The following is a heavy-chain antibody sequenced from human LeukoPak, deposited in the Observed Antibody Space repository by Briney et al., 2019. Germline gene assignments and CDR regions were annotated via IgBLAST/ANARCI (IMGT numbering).Heavy chain of an antibody. D-gene: IGHD4-17*01. J-gene: IGHJ6*03. V-gene: IGHV1-18*01. CDR2: MSAYNGNT. CDR1: GYTVTSYG. Sequence: ASVKVSCKASGYTVTSYGISWVRQAPGQGLEWMGWMSAYNGNTNYAQKIQGRVTMTTDTSTSTAYMELRSLRSDDTAVYYCARRGGKNYGDYVVYYYYMDVWGKGTTVTVSS. CDR3: ARRGGKNYGDYVVYYYYMDV.